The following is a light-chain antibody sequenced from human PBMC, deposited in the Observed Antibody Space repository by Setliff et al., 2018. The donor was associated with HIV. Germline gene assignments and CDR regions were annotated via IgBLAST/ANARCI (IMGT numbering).Light chain of an antibody. J-gene: IGLJ1*01. CDR2: EVR. Sequence: QSALTQPASVSGSPGQSITISCTGTSSDVGGYSHVSWYQQHPGKAPKLIIYEVRNRPSGVSNPFSGSKSGNTASLTISGLRAEDEADYYCSSYAITNTLPFGTGTKVTVL. CDR3: SSYAITNTLP. V-gene: IGLV2-14*01. CDR1: SSDVGGYSH.